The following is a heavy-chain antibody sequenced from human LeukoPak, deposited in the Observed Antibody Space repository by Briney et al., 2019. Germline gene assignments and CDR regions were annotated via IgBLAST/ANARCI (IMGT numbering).Heavy chain of an antibody. D-gene: IGHD2-2*01. CDR1: GFTLSGSA. V-gene: IGHV3-30-3*01. Sequence: GGSLKLSCAASGFTLSGSAMHWVRQAPGKGLEWVAVISYDGSNKYYADSVKGRFTISRDNSKNTLYLQMNSLRAEDTAVYYCARESEPPWGYCSSTSCETFDYWGQGTLVTVSS. CDR2: ISYDGSNK. CDR3: ARESEPPWGYCSSTSCETFDY. J-gene: IGHJ4*02.